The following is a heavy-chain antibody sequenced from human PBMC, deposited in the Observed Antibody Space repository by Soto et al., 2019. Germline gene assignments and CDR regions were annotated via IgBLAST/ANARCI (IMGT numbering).Heavy chain of an antibody. J-gene: IGHJ6*03. Sequence: ASVKVSCKASGYTFTSYDINCVRQATGQGLEWMGWMNPNSGNTGYAQKFQGRVTMTRNTAISTAYMELSSLRSEDTAVYYCARVSSGTYRHYYYYMDVWGKGTTVTVSS. V-gene: IGHV1-8*01. CDR1: GYTFTSYD. D-gene: IGHD6-6*01. CDR3: ARVSSGTYRHYYYYMDV. CDR2: MNPNSGNT.